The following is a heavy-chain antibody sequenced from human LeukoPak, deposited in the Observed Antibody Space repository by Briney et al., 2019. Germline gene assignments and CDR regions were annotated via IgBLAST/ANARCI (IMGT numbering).Heavy chain of an antibody. D-gene: IGHD6-13*01. V-gene: IGHV3-23*01. J-gene: IGHJ4*02. Sequence: PGGSLRLSCAASGFTFSSYAMTWVRQAPGKGPEWVSTISGSGDNTYYADSVKGRFTISRDNSGNTVYLQMNSLRAEDTAVYYCAKGSLGSWYFFDSWGQGTLVTVSS. CDR2: ISGSGDNT. CDR1: GFTFSSYA. CDR3: AKGSLGSWYFFDS.